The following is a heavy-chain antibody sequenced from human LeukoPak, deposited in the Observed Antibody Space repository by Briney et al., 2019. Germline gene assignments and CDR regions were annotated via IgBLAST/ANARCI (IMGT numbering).Heavy chain of an antibody. CDR3: ARGTVFGVATNWFDP. Sequence: SETLSLTCSVSGGSISGYYWSWLRQPPGKGLEWLGDMYYSGSTNYNPSLKSRVTISVDTSKKQISLKLNSVTAADTAVYYCARGTVFGVATNWFDPWGQGTLVTVSS. J-gene: IGHJ5*02. V-gene: IGHV4-59*01. CDR2: MYYSGST. D-gene: IGHD3-3*01. CDR1: GGSISGYY.